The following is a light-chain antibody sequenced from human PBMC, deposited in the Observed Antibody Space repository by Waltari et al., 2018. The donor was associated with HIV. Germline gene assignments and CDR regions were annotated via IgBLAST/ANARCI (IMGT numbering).Light chain of an antibody. CDR1: SSDVGSYNL. CDR3: CSYAGSSTPV. CDR2: EVS. Sequence: QSALTQPASVSGSPGQSITIYCTGTSSDVGSYNLVSWYQQHPGKAPKLMIYEVSKRPSGVSNRFSGSKSGNTASLTISGLQAEDEADYYCCSYAGSSTPVFGGGTKLTVL. J-gene: IGLJ2*01. V-gene: IGLV2-23*02.